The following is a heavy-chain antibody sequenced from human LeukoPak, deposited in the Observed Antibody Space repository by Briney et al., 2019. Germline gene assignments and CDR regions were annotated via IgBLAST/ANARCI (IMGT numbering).Heavy chain of an antibody. CDR2: ISSSSSYI. V-gene: IGHV3-21*01. CDR3: ASDIGITMVRGVIGHSDY. CDR1: GFTFSSYS. Sequence: GGSLRLSCAASGFTFSSYSMNWVRQAPGKGLEWVSSISSSSSYIYYADSVKGRFTISRDNAKNSLYLQMNTLRAEDTAVYYCASDIGITMVRGVIGHSDYWGQGTLVTVSS. D-gene: IGHD3-10*01. J-gene: IGHJ4*02.